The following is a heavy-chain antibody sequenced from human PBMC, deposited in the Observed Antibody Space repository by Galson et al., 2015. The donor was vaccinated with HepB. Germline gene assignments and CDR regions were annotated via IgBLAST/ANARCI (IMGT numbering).Heavy chain of an antibody. D-gene: IGHD6-19*01. V-gene: IGHV1-8*01. Sequence: SVKVSCKASGYTFINYNINWVRQAAGQGLEWMGWMNPKSGNTGYAEKFQGRVTMIRNTSINTAYMELSSLRSEDTAVYYCARGQSSGWLNTAVFDPWGQGTLVTVSS. CDR1: GYTFINYN. J-gene: IGHJ5*02. CDR3: ARGQSSGWLNTAVFDP. CDR2: MNPKSGNT.